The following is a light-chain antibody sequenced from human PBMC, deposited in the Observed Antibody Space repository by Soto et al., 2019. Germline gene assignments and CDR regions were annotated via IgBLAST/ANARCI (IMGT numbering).Light chain of an antibody. CDR2: EGN. V-gene: IGLV2-23*03. CDR3: CSYAGFSSFV. Sequence: QSALTQPASVSGSPGQSITISCTGTSSDVGSYNLVSWYRQHPGKVPKLMIYEGNKRPSGVSNRFSGSKSGNTASLTISGLQAEDEADYYCCSYAGFSSFVFGGGTKLTVL. CDR1: SSDVGSYNL. J-gene: IGLJ2*01.